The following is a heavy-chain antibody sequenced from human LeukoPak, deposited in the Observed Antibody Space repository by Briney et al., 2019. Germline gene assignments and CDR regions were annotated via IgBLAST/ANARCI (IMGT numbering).Heavy chain of an antibody. Sequence: GGSLRLSCAASGFTFSSYSMNWVRQAPGKGLEWVSSISSSSSYIYYADSVKGRFTISRDNAKNSLYLQMNSLRAEDTAVYYCAKDRGQWLVEVDYWGQGTLVTVSS. D-gene: IGHD6-19*01. V-gene: IGHV3-21*01. J-gene: IGHJ4*02. CDR1: GFTFSSYS. CDR3: AKDRGQWLVEVDY. CDR2: ISSSSSYI.